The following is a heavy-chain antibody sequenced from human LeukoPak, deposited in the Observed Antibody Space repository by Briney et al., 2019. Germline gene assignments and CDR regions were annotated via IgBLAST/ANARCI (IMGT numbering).Heavy chain of an antibody. CDR2: IIPILGIA. V-gene: IGHV1-69*04. CDR3: ARAYCSGGSCYYGMDV. CDR1: GGTFISYA. D-gene: IGHD2-15*01. J-gene: IGHJ6*02. Sequence: GASVKVSCKASGGTFISYAISWVRQAPGQGLEWMGRIIPILGIANYAQKFQGRVTITADKSTSTAYMELSSLRSEDTAVYYCARAYCSGGSCYYGMDVWGQGTTVTVSS.